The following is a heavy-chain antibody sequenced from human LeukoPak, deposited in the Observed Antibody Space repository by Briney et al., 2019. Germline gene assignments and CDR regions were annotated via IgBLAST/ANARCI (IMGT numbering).Heavy chain of an antibody. CDR3: AREALTIFALVRTQTTKSPHRFDP. D-gene: IGHD3-3*01. V-gene: IGHV1-46*01. J-gene: IGHJ5*02. CDR2: INPSGGST. Sequence: GASVTVSCKSSGYTFTSYHMHWVRQAPGQGLEWMGIINPSGGSTNYAQKFQGRVTMTRDVSTTTVYMDLSSLRSDDTAVYYCAREALTIFALVRTQTTKSPHRFDPWGQGTLVTVSS. CDR1: GYTFTSYH.